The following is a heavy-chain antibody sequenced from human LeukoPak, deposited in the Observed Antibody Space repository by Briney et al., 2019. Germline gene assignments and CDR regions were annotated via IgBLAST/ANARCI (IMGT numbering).Heavy chain of an antibody. Sequence: GESLKISCKASGYKFTSYWIAWVRQMPGHGLEWMGSLYPLDFDKTYSPSFQGQVTMSADRSINTAYLQRSSLKASDTALYYCVRQIIVPGTSQLRTFDAWGQGTQVSVSS. CDR2: LYPLDFDK. CDR3: VRQIIVPGTSQLRTFDA. V-gene: IGHV5-51*01. D-gene: IGHD2-8*01. CDR1: GYKFTSYW. J-gene: IGHJ4*02.